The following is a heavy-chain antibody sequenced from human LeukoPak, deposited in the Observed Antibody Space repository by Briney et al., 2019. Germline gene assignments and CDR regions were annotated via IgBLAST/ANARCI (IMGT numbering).Heavy chain of an antibody. CDR2: INPNSGGT. Sequence: ASVTVSFKASGYTFTVYYMHWVRQAPGQGLEWMGWINPNSGGTNYAQKFQGRVTMTRDTSISTAYMELSRLRSDDTAVYYCARETYYYGSGRFDPWGQGTLVTVSS. D-gene: IGHD3-10*01. CDR3: ARETYYYGSGRFDP. CDR1: GYTFTVYY. V-gene: IGHV1-2*02. J-gene: IGHJ5*02.